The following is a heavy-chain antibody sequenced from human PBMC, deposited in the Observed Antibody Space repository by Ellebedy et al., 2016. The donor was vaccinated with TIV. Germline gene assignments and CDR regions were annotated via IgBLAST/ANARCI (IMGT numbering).Heavy chain of an antibody. CDR2: ITSSGDIK. D-gene: IGHD2-2*01. J-gene: IGHJ6*02. CDR1: GFNFSDYY. CDR3: TRDPGSTRFYYYYGMDV. Sequence: GGSLRLSCAGSGFNFSDYYMSWVRQAPGKGLEWLAYITSSGDIKYYTDSVKGRLTSSRDNANSSLHLQMNRLRAEDTAVYYCTRDPGSTRFYYYYGMDVWGQGTTVTVSS. V-gene: IGHV3-11*01.